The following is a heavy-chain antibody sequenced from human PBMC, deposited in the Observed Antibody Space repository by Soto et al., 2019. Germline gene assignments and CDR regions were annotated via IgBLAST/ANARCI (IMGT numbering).Heavy chain of an antibody. CDR2: ILVGGSP. V-gene: IGHV3-23*01. CDR1: GFICSSYD. J-gene: IGHJ3*02. D-gene: IGHD1-1*01. Sequence: PGGSLSLSCAVSGFICSSYDMSWVRQAPGKGLEWVSTILVGGSPHYEDSVKGRFTICRDTSKNTVYLQMNSLTAGDTAVYYCAKATATSGGAFEIYGQGAMVTVSS. CDR3: AKATATSGGAFEI.